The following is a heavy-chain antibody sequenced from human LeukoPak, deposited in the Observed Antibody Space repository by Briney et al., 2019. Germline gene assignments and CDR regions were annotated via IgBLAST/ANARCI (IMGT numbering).Heavy chain of an antibody. J-gene: IGHJ4*02. Sequence: SVKVSCKASGGTFSSYTISWVRQAPGQGLEWMGRIIPILGIANYAQKFQGRVTITADKSTSTAYMELSSLRSEDTAVYYCASRYYYDSSGYYYRSFDYWGQGTLVTASS. D-gene: IGHD3-22*01. CDR3: ASRYYYDSSGYYYRSFDY. V-gene: IGHV1-69*02. CDR2: IIPILGIA. CDR1: GGTFSSYT.